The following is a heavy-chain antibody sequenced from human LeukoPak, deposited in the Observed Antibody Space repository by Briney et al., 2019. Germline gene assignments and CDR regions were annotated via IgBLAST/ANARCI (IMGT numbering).Heavy chain of an antibody. CDR2: IYTSGST. D-gene: IGHD3-22*01. CDR1: GGSISSYY. CDR3: AREVLRYYYDSSGYFDY. J-gene: IGHJ4*02. Sequence: SETLSLTCTVSGGSISSYYWSWIRQPAGKGLEWIGRIYTSGSTNYNPSPKSRVTMSVDTSKNQFSLKLSSVTAADTAVYYCAREVLRYYYDSSGYFDYWGQGTLVTVSS. V-gene: IGHV4-4*07.